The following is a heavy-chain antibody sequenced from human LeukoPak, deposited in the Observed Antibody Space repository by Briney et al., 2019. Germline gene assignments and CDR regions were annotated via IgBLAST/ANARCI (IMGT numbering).Heavy chain of an antibody. J-gene: IGHJ4*02. CDR2: LYYSGST. D-gene: IGHD1-26*01. CDR1: GGSFSTNSNY. Sequence: SETLSLTCTVSGGSFSTNSNYWGWIRQPPGKGLEWIGRLYYSGSTYYNPSLKSRVTISVDTSKNQFSLKLSSVTAADTAVYYCATTGRELERSFDYWGQGTLVTVSS. CDR3: ATTGRELERSFDY. V-gene: IGHV4-39*01.